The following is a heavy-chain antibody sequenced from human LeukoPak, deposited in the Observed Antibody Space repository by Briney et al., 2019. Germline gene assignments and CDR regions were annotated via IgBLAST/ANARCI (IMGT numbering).Heavy chain of an antibody. D-gene: IGHD3-10*01. V-gene: IGHV3-30*18. Sequence: GGSLRLSCAAPGFTFSSYGMHWVRQAPGKGLEWVAVISYDGSNKYYADSVKGRFTISRDNSKNTLYLQMNSLRAEDTAVYYCAKELDSRITMVRGDPWGQGTLVTVSS. CDR2: ISYDGSNK. CDR3: AKELDSRITMVRGDP. J-gene: IGHJ5*02. CDR1: GFTFSSYG.